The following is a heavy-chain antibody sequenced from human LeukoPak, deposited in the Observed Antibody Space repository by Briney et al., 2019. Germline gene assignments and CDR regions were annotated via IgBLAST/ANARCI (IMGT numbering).Heavy chain of an antibody. CDR1: GGTFSSYA. Sequence: GASVKVSCKASGGTFSSYAISWVRQAPGQGLEWMGGIIPIFGTANYAQKFQGRVTITTDESMSTAYMELSSLRSEDTAVYYCARDLGCGGDCYAFDIWGQGTMVTVSS. CDR3: ARDLGCGGDCYAFDI. CDR2: IIPIFGTA. V-gene: IGHV1-69*05. D-gene: IGHD2-21*02. J-gene: IGHJ3*02.